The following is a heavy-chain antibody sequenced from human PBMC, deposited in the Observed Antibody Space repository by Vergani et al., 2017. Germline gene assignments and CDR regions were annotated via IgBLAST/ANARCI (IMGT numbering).Heavy chain of an antibody. V-gene: IGHV3-23*01. CDR2: ISGSGGST. Sequence: EVQLLESGGGLVQPGGSLRLSCAASGFTFSSYAMSWVRQAPGKGLEWVSAISGSGGSTYYADSVKGRFTISRDNSKNTAYLQMNSQKTEDTAVYYCTTGGSGSRNRDYWGQGTLVTVSS. CDR3: TTGGSGSRNRDY. D-gene: IGHD3-10*01. J-gene: IGHJ4*02. CDR1: GFTFSSYA.